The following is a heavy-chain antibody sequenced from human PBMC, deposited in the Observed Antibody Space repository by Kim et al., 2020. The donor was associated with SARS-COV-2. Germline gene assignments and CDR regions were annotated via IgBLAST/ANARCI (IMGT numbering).Heavy chain of an antibody. J-gene: IGHJ4*02. Sequence: NPSLKSRVTISVDKSKTQFSLKLSSVNAADTAVYYCARGGVPAAIEFDYWGQGTLVTVSS. D-gene: IGHD2-2*01. V-gene: IGHV4-4*02. CDR3: ARGGVPAAIEFDY.